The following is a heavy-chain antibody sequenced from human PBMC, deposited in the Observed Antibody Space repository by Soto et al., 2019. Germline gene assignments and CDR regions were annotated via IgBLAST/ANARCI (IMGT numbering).Heavy chain of an antibody. V-gene: IGHV1-8*01. CDR3: AREYDFWGGMDV. CDR2: MNPNSGNT. CDR1: GYTFTSYD. J-gene: IGHJ6*02. Sequence: GASVKVSCKASGYTFTSYDINWVRQATGQGLEWMGWMNPNSGNTGYAQKFQGRVTMTRNTSISTAYMELSSLRSEDTAVYYCAREYDFWGGMDVWGQGTTVTVS. D-gene: IGHD3-3*01.